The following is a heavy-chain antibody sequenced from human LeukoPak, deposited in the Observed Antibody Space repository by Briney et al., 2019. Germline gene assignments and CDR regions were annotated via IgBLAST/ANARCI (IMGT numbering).Heavy chain of an antibody. Sequence: ASVKVSCKVSGYTLTELSMHWVRQAPGKGLEWMGGFDPEDGETIYAQKFQGRVTMTEDTSTDTAYMELGSLRSEDTAVYYCATDQYSREPEAFDIWGQGTMVTVSS. V-gene: IGHV1-24*01. D-gene: IGHD1-26*01. CDR2: FDPEDGET. J-gene: IGHJ3*02. CDR1: GYTLTELS. CDR3: ATDQYSREPEAFDI.